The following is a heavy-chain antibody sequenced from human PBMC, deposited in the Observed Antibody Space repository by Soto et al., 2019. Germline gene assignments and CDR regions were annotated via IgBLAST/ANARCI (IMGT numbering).Heavy chain of an antibody. CDR3: ARGSYYYDFWSGPYPFDY. CDR2: MNPNSGNT. V-gene: IGHV1-8*01. CDR1: GYTSTSYD. Sequence: QVQLVQSGAEVKKPGASVKVSCKASGYTSTSYDINWVRQATGQGLEWMGWMNPNSGNTGYAQKFQGRVTMTRNTSISTAYMELSSLRSEDTAVYYCARGSYYYDFWSGPYPFDYWGQGTLVTVSS. J-gene: IGHJ4*02. D-gene: IGHD3-3*01.